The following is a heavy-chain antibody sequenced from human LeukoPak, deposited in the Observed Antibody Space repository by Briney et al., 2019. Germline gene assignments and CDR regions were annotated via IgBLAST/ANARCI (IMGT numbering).Heavy chain of an antibody. J-gene: IGHJ4*02. CDR3: ARQIASAGTAGFDF. CDR2: INHSGDT. V-gene: IGHV4-31*03. Sequence: SETLSLTCTVSGDSISSGAYYWTWIRQHPGKALEWIGYINHSGDTYYNPSLRSRLSLSVDTSQNQFSLRLRSVTAADTAVYYCARQIASAGTAGFDFWGQGALVTVSS. D-gene: IGHD6-13*01. CDR1: GDSISSGAYY.